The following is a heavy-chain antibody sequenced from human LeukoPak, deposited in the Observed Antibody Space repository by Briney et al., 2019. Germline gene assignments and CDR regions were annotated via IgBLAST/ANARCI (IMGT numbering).Heavy chain of an antibody. D-gene: IGHD6-19*01. CDR3: AKDRSLGYSSGWYSV. Sequence: GGSLRLSCAASGFTFSSYAMSWVRQAPGKGLEWVSAISGSGGSTYYADSVKGRFTISRDNSKDTLYLQMNSLRAEDTAVYYCAKDRSLGYSSGWYSVWGQGTLVTVSS. CDR2: ISGSGGST. J-gene: IGHJ4*02. CDR1: GFTFSSYA. V-gene: IGHV3-23*01.